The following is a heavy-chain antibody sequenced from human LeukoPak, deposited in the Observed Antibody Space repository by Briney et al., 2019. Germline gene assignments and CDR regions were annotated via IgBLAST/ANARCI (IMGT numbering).Heavy chain of an antibody. CDR2: INTNTGNP. CDR1: GYTFTSYA. J-gene: IGHJ6*03. CDR3: AGAGGDGGNPNYYCYMDV. Sequence: GASVKVSCKASGYTFTSYAMNWVRQAPGQGLEWMGWINTNTGNPTYAQGFTGRFVFSLDTSVSTAYLQISSLKAEDTAVYYCAGAGGDGGNPNYYCYMDVWGKGTTVTVSS. D-gene: IGHD4-23*01. V-gene: IGHV7-4-1*02.